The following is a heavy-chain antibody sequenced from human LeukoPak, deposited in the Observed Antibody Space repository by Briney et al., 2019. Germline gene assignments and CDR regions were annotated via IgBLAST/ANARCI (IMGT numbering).Heavy chain of an antibody. CDR3: ARRIAVAGGYFDH. CDR2: IYYSGST. Sequence: SETLSLTCTVSGGSISSYYWSWIRQPPGKGLEWIGYIYYSGSTSYNPSLKSRLTISVDTSKNHFSLKVSSVTAADTAVYYCARRIAVAGGYFDHWGQGSLVTVSS. CDR1: GGSISSYY. D-gene: IGHD6-19*01. J-gene: IGHJ4*02. V-gene: IGHV4-59*08.